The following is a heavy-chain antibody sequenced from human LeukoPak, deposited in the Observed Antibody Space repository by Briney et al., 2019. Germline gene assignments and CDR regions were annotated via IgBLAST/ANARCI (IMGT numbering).Heavy chain of an antibody. CDR3: ARKLVDTAMGVFYWYFNL. CDR1: GGSISSSSYY. CDR2: MYYSGST. V-gene: IGHV4-39*07. J-gene: IGHJ2*01. Sequence: SETLSLTCTVSGGSISSSSYYWGRIRQPPGKGLEWIGSMYYSGSTYYNPSLKSRVTISVDTSKNQFSLKLSSVTAADTAVYYCARKLVDTAMGVFYWYFNLWGRGTLVTVSS. D-gene: IGHD5-18*01.